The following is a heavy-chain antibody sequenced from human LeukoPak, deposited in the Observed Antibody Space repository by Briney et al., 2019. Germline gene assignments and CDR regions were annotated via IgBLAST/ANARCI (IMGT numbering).Heavy chain of an antibody. CDR1: GGSFSGYY. Sequence: SETLSLTCAVYGGSFSGYYWSWIRQPPGKGLEWIGEINHSGSTDYNPSLKSRVTISVDTSKNQFSLKLSSVTAADTAVHYCARGHPYYDFWSGYRHYYMDVWGKGTTVTVSS. J-gene: IGHJ6*03. CDR3: ARGHPYYDFWSGYRHYYMDV. D-gene: IGHD3-3*01. V-gene: IGHV4-34*01. CDR2: INHSGST.